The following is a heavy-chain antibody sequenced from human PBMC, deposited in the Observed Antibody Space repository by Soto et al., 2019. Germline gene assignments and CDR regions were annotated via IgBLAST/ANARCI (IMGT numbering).Heavy chain of an antibody. CDR2: IYWDDDK. CDR1: GFSFSTSAVG. J-gene: IGHJ4*02. Sequence: QITLTESGPTLVKHTQTLTLTCTFSGFSFSTSAVGVGWIRQPPGKALEWLALIYWDDDKRYSPFLKGRLTITTDTSTNHVVLTMTNMDTVDTGTYYCAPLYWAASGTRYYFDYWGQGTLVTVSS. V-gene: IGHV2-5*02. CDR3: APLYWAASGTRYYFDY. D-gene: IGHD6-13*01.